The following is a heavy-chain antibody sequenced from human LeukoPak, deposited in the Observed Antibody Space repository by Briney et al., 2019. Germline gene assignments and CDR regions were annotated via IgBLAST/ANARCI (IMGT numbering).Heavy chain of an antibody. J-gene: IGHJ5*02. CDR1: GGSISSHY. D-gene: IGHD3-3*01. Sequence: SETLSLTCTVSGGSISSHYWSWIRQPPGKGLEWIGYIYYSGSTNYNPSLKSRVTISVDTSKNQFSLKLSSVTAADTAVYYCARAGYYDFWSGYYNYWFDPWGQGTLVTVSS. CDR2: IYYSGST. V-gene: IGHV4-59*11. CDR3: ARAGYYDFWSGYYNYWFDP.